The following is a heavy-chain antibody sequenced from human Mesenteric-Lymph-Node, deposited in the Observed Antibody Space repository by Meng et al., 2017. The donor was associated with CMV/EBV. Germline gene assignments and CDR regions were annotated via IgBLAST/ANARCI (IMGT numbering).Heavy chain of an antibody. CDR3: ARGLTPVTTFDW. V-gene: IGHV3-23*01. CDR1: GFNFNNYA. J-gene: IGHJ4*02. Sequence: LSCAASGFNFNNYALSWVRQTPGKGLEWVSSIGASGTTYYADSVKGRFTISRDKSKSTQFLQMNSLRVEDTALYFCARGLTPVTTFDWWGQGTLVTVSS. D-gene: IGHD4-17*01. CDR2: IGASGTT.